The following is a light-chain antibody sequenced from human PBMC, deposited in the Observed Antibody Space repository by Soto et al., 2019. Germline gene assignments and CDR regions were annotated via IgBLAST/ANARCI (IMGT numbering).Light chain of an antibody. CDR3: CSYTGSGTLI. J-gene: IGLJ1*01. Sequence: QSVLTQPASVSGSPGQSITISCVGTSGDIGDYNYVSWYQQHPGKVPKVIIYDVSNRPSGVSYRFSGTKSGNTASLTVSGLQAEDEADYYCCSYTGSGTLIFGTGTKLTVL. CDR1: SGDIGDYNY. CDR2: DVS. V-gene: IGLV2-14*01.